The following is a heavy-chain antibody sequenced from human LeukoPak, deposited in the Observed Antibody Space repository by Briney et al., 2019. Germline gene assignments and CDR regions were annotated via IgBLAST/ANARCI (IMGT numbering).Heavy chain of an antibody. CDR3: ARDLNHPDALDI. V-gene: IGHV3-33*01. D-gene: IGHD1-14*01. J-gene: IGHJ3*02. Sequence: GGSLRLSCAASGFTFRNYGMHWVRQAPGKGLEGVAVVWYDGGNKFHADSVKGRFTASRDNSKNTLYLQMNSLRVEDTAVYYCARDLNHPDALDIWGQGTTVTVSS. CDR1: GFTFRNYG. CDR2: VWYDGGNK.